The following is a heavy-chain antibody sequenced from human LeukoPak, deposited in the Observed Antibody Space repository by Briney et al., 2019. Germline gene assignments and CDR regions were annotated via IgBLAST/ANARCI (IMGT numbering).Heavy chain of an antibody. D-gene: IGHD3-10*01. CDR2: ISFSGRTI. Sequence: AGGSLRLSCAASGFTFSSYEMNWVRQAPGKGLEWVSYISFSGRTINYADSVKGRFTISRDNAKNSVYLEMNSLRAEDTALYYCVRGGFGESDYYMDVWGKGTTVTVSS. V-gene: IGHV3-48*03. J-gene: IGHJ6*03. CDR3: VRGGFGESDYYMDV. CDR1: GFTFSSYE.